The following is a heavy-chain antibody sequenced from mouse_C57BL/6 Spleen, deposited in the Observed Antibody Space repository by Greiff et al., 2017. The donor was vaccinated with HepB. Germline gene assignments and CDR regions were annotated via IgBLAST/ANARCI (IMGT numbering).Heavy chain of an antibody. Sequence: VQLKESGPELVKPGASVKISCKASGYSFTGYYMNWVKQSPEKSLEWIGEINPSTGGTTYNQKFKAKATLTVDKSSSTAYMQLKSLTSEDSAVYYCAPGYGSSLDYWGQGTTLTVSS. J-gene: IGHJ2*01. CDR1: GYSFTGYY. V-gene: IGHV1-42*01. CDR3: APGYGSSLDY. CDR2: INPSTGGT. D-gene: IGHD1-1*01.